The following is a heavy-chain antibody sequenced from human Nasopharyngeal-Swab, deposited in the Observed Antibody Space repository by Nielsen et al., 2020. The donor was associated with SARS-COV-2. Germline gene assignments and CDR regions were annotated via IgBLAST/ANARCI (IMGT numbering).Heavy chain of an antibody. CDR3: ARGLEGYSSSWYVDY. CDR2: IYYSGST. Sequence: PGKGLEWIGYIYYSGSTNYNPSLKSRVTISVDTSKNQFSLKLGSVTAADTAVYYCARGLEGYSSSWYVDYWGQGTLVTVSS. D-gene: IGHD6-13*01. V-gene: IGHV4-59*13. J-gene: IGHJ4*02.